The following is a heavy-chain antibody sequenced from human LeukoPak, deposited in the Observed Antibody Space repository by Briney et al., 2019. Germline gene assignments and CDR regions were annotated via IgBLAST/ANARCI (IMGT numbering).Heavy chain of an antibody. CDR1: GGSFSGYY. V-gene: IGHV4-34*01. D-gene: IGHD3-10*01. CDR2: INHSGST. CDR3: ARFYNSGSYLSYYGMDV. Sequence: SETLSLTCAVYGGSFSGYYWSWIRQPPGKGLEWIGEINHSGSTNYNPSLKSRVAISVDTSKNQFSLKLSSVTAADTAVYYCARFYNSGSYLSYYGMDVWGQGTTVTVSS. J-gene: IGHJ6*02.